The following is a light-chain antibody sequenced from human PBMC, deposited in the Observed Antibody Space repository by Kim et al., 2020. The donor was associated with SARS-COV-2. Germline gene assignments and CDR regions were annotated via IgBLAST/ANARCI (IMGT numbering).Light chain of an antibody. V-gene: IGKV3-11*01. J-gene: IGKJ4*01. CDR2: DAS. Sequence: EIVSTQSPATLSLSPGERASLSCRASQSVGTSLVWYQQKVGQAPRLLIYDASKRATDIPAKFSGSGSGTDFTLTISSLESDDFAVYYCHQRSDWPLTFGGGTKVDIK. CDR1: QSVGTS. CDR3: HQRSDWPLT.